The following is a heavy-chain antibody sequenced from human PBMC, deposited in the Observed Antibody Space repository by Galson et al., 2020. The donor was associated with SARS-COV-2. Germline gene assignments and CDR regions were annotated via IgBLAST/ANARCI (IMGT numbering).Heavy chain of an antibody. Sequence: GGSLRLSCEASGFTFSTYSMNWVRQAPGKGLQWVSSISGRSTHIFYADSVKGRLVVSRDNAKNSLYLQMHSLRADDTAVYYCARASSTGWDNWYFDLWGRGTLVTVSS. J-gene: IGHJ2*01. CDR3: ARASSTGWDNWYFDL. CDR2: ISGRSTHI. D-gene: IGHD1-26*01. CDR1: GFTFSTYS. V-gene: IGHV3-21*01.